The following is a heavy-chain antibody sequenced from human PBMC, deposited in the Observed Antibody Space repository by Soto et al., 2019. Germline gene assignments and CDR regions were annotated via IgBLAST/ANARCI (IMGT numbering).Heavy chain of an antibody. J-gene: IGHJ4*02. D-gene: IGHD6-13*01. Sequence: GGSLRLSCAASGFTFSSYGMHWVRQAPGKGLEWVAVIWYDGSNKYYADSVKGRFTISRDNSKNTLYLQMNSLRAEDTAVYYCARDGRLEVQQLALDYWGQGTLVTVSS. CDR1: GFTFSSYG. CDR3: ARDGRLEVQQLALDY. V-gene: IGHV3-33*01. CDR2: IWYDGSNK.